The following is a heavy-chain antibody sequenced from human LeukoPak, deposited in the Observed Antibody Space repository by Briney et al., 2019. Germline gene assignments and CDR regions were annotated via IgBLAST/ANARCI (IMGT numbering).Heavy chain of an antibody. CDR2: ITGGGENT. Sequence: GGSLRLSCAASGFTFSSYAMSWVRQAPGKGLEWVSTITGGGENTYYADSVRGRFTISRDNSKTTLHLQMNGLRAEDTAVYYWAKVLTGSQDYWGQGTLVTVSS. CDR1: GFTFSSYA. CDR3: AKVLTGSQDY. D-gene: IGHD7-27*01. J-gene: IGHJ4*02. V-gene: IGHV3-23*01.